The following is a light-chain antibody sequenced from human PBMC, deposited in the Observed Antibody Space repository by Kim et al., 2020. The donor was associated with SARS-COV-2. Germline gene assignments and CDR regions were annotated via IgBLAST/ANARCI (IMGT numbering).Light chain of an antibody. CDR3: QQSFTTPLLT. J-gene: IGKJ4*01. CDR1: QRISSY. V-gene: IGKV1-39*01. CDR2: AAS. Sequence: DIQMTQSPSSLSASVGDRVTITCRASQRISSYLNWYQQQPGKAPKLLIYAASSLQSGVPSRFSGSGSGTDFTLTICSLQPEDFATYYCQQSFTTPLLTFGGGTKVDIK.